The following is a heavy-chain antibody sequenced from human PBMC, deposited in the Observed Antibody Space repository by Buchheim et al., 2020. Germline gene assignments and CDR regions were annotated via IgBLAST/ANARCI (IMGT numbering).Heavy chain of an antibody. CDR1: GDSVSNGNW. J-gene: IGHJ4*02. V-gene: IGHV4-4*02. D-gene: IGHD5-18*01. CDR3: ARDSGYRSEY. CDR2: IDLSGFT. Sequence: QVQLQESGPGLVKPSGTLSLTCAVSGDSVSNGNWWNWVRQPPGKGMEWIGEIDLSGFTKYNPSLKSRVTIELDKPMNQFSFKLTSVTAADTAVYYCARDSGYRSEYWGQGTL.